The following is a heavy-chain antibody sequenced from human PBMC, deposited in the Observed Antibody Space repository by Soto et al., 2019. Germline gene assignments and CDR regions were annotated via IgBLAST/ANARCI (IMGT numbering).Heavy chain of an antibody. CDR2: ISAYNGNT. D-gene: IGHD1-26*01. V-gene: IGHV1-18*01. CDR1: GYTFTSYG. CDR3: ARGSGSGSYHDAFDI. J-gene: IGHJ3*02. Sequence: ASVKVSCKASGYTFTSYGISWVRQAPGQGLEWMGWISAYNGNTNYAQKLQGRVTMTTDTSTSTAYMELRSLRSDDTAMYYCARGSGSGSYHDAFDIWGQGTMVTVSS.